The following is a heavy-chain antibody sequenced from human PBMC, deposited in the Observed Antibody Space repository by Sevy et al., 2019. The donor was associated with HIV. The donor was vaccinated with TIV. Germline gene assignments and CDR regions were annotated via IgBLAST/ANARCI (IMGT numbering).Heavy chain of an antibody. CDR2: INKDGSEK. V-gene: IGHV3-7*01. D-gene: IGHD3-16*01. CDR1: GFTFSSYW. Sequence: GGSLRLSCAASGFTFSSYWMSWVRQAPGKGLEWVANINKDGSEKNYGDSVKGRVTISRDSSKNSLFLQVNSLRVEDTAVYYCARDSKADYNYGLEEMMAYWGQGTLVTVSS. CDR3: ARDSKADYNYGLEEMMAY. J-gene: IGHJ4*02.